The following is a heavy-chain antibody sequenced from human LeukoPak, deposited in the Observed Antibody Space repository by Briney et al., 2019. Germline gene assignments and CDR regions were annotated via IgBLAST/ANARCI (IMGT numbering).Heavy chain of an antibody. D-gene: IGHD3-22*01. J-gene: IGHJ4*02. CDR2: IIPIFGTA. CDR1: GGTFSSYA. V-gene: IGHV1-69*13. Sequence: SVKVSCKASGGTFSSYAISWVRQAPGQGLEWMGGIIPIFGTANYAQKFQGRVTITADESTSTAYMELSSLRPEDTAVYYCARSGMYYHGSSGSNDYWGQGTLVTVSS. CDR3: ARSGMYYHGSSGSNDY.